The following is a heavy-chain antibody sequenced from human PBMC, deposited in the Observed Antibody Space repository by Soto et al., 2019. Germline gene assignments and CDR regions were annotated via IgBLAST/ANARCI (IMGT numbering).Heavy chain of an antibody. V-gene: IGHV6-1*01. CDR2: TYYKSKWYN. CDR3: ARDTPAKGSYLDY. J-gene: IGHJ4*02. Sequence: SQTLSLTCAISGHSVSSNSVAWNWIRQSPSRGLEWLGRTYYKSKWYNDYAVSVKSRITIHPDTSKNQFSLQLNSVTPEDTAVYYCARDTPAKGSYLDYWGQGTLVTVSS. D-gene: IGHD1-26*01. CDR1: GHSVSSNSVA.